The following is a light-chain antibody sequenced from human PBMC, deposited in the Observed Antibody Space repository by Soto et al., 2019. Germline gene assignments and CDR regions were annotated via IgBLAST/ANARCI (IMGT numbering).Light chain of an antibody. V-gene: IGKV3-15*01. CDR2: GAS. Sequence: EIVMTQSPATLSVSPGERATLSCRASQSVSSNLAWYQQKPGQAPRLLIYGASTRATGIPVRFSGSGSGTEFTLTISSLQSEDFAVYYCQQYNNWPRTWTFGQGTKV. J-gene: IGKJ1*01. CDR3: QQYNNWPRTWT. CDR1: QSVSSN.